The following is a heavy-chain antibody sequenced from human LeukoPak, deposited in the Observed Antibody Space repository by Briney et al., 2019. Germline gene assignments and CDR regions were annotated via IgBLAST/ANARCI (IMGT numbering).Heavy chain of an antibody. V-gene: IGHV1-2*02. Sequence: ASVKVSCKASGYTFTDYYMHWVRQAPGQGLEWMGWINHNSGGTNYAQKFQGRVTMTRDTSISTAYMELSRLRSDDTAVYYCARTWYSSRWYYFDYWGQGTLVTVSS. CDR2: INHNSGGT. J-gene: IGHJ4*02. CDR1: GYTFTDYY. D-gene: IGHD6-13*01. CDR3: ARTWYSSRWYYFDY.